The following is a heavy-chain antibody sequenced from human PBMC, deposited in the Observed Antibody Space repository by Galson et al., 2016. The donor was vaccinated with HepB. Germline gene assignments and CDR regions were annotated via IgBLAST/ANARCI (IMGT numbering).Heavy chain of an antibody. CDR2: ISYDGSTK. V-gene: IGHV3-30*18. CDR3: AKGGPGWELPSDY. D-gene: IGHD1-26*01. J-gene: IGHJ4*02. CDR1: GITFKNYG. Sequence: SLRLSCADSGITFKNYGMHWVRQAPGKGLEWVAVISYDGSTKYYADSVKGRFTISRDNSKNTLSLHMNSLRADDPAVYYCAKGGPGWELPSDYWGQGTLVTVSS.